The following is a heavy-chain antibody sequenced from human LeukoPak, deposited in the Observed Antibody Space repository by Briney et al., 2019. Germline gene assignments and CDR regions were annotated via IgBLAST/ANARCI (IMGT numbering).Heavy chain of an antibody. Sequence: SETLSLTCSVSGGSISNYYWSWIRQPPGKGLEWIGYIHYSGSTNYNRFLKSRVTISVDTSKNQFSLKLSSVTAADTAVYYCARTNVDTAMVYFDYWGQGTLVTVSS. CDR3: ARTNVDTAMVYFDY. D-gene: IGHD5-18*01. CDR1: GGSISNYY. J-gene: IGHJ4*02. CDR2: IHYSGST. V-gene: IGHV4-59*12.